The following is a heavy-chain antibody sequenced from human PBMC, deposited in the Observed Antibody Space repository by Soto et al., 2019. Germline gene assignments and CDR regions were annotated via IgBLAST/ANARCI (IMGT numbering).Heavy chain of an antibody. D-gene: IGHD3-9*01. J-gene: IGHJ4*02. V-gene: IGHV1-69*13. Sequence: SVKVSCKASGGSFSNYAISWVRQAPGQGLEWMGGITPIFGTANYAQRFQGRVTITADESTSTAYMELSSLRSEDTAVYYCARGWSYDILTGYSYWGQGTLVTVSS. CDR2: ITPIFGTA. CDR1: GGSFSNYA. CDR3: ARGWSYDILTGYSY.